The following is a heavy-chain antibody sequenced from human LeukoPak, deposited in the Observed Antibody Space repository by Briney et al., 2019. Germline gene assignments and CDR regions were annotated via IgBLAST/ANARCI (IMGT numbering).Heavy chain of an antibody. V-gene: IGHV1-69-2*01. CDR2: VDPEDGET. D-gene: IGHD5-18*01. J-gene: IGHJ4*02. Sequence: ASVKVSCKVSGYTFTDYYMHWVQQAPGKGLEWMGLVDPEDGETIYAEKFQGRVTITADTSTDTAYMELSSLRSEDTAVYYCAKEAEYSYGLFFGYWGQGTLVTVSS. CDR1: GYTFTDYY. CDR3: AKEAEYSYGLFFGY.